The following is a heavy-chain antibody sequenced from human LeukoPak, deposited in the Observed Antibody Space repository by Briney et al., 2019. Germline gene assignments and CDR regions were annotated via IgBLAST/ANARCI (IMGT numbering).Heavy chain of an antibody. CDR2: IFYSGST. D-gene: IGHD1-26*01. CDR3: ARRQGAMFNWFDP. Sequence: SETLSLTCTVSGGSISTTNYYWGWIRQPPGKGLEWIGNIFYSGSTYYSPSLKSRLSISLDTSRNQFSLKLSSVTAADTAVYYCARRQGAMFNWFDPWGQGTLVTVSS. CDR1: GGSISTTNYY. J-gene: IGHJ5*02. V-gene: IGHV4-39*01.